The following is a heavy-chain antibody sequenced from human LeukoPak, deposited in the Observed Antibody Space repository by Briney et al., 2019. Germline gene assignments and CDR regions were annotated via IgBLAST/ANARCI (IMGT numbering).Heavy chain of an antibody. Sequence: SETLSLTCTVSGGSISSSSYYWGWIRQPPGKGLEWIGSISYSGSTYYNPSLKSRVTISVDTSKNQFSLKLTSVTAADTAVYYCARPKSGYDQAFGYWGQGTLVTVSS. CDR3: ARPKSGYDQAFGY. V-gene: IGHV4-39*01. CDR1: GGSISSSSYY. CDR2: ISYSGST. J-gene: IGHJ4*02. D-gene: IGHD5-12*01.